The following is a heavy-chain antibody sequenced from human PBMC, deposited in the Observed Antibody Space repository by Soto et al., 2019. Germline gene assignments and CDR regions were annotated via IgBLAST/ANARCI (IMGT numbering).Heavy chain of an antibody. CDR1: GFTFSSYG. V-gene: IGHV3-30*18. CDR3: AKVSDSSGYCGY. D-gene: IGHD3-22*01. Sequence: QVQLVESGGGVVQPGRSLRLSCAASGFTFSSYGMHWVRQAPGKGLEWVAVISYDGSNKYYADSVKGRFTISRDNSKNTLYLQMNSLRAEDTAVYFCAKVSDSSGYCGYWGQGALVTVSS. J-gene: IGHJ4*02. CDR2: ISYDGSNK.